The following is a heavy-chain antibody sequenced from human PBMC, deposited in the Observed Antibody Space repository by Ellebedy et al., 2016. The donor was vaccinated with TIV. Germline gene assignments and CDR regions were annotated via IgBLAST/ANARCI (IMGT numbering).Heavy chain of an antibody. V-gene: IGHV3-11*01. Sequence: GESLKISXAASGFTFSDYYMSWIRQAPGKGLEWVSYISSSGSTIYYADSVKGRFTISRDNAKNSLYLQMNSLRAEDTAVYYCARLAVPEGGFGEFLYYYGMDVWGQGTTVTVSS. CDR3: ARLAVPEGGFGEFLYYYGMDV. CDR1: GFTFSDYY. J-gene: IGHJ6*02. CDR2: ISSSGSTI. D-gene: IGHD3-10*01.